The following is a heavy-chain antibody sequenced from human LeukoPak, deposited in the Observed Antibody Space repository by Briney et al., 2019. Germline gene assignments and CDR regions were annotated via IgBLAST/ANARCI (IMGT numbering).Heavy chain of an antibody. J-gene: IGHJ4*02. CDR3: AKDGYDFWSGYYSHTPFDY. Sequence: GGSLRLSCAASGFTFSSYAMSWVRQAPGKGLEWVSAISYSGGSTYYADSVKGRFTISRDNSKNTLYLQMNSLRAEDTAVYYCAKDGYDFWSGYYSHTPFDYWGQGTLVTVSS. CDR1: GFTFSSYA. D-gene: IGHD3-3*01. CDR2: ISYSGGST. V-gene: IGHV3-23*01.